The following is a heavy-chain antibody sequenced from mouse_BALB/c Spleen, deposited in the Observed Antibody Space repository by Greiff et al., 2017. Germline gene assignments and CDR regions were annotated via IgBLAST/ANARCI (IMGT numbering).Heavy chain of an antibody. CDR2: ISDGGSYT. D-gene: IGHD2-4*01. V-gene: IGHV5-4*02. CDR1: GFTFSDYY. Sequence: EVQGVESGGGLVKPGGSLKLSCAASGFTFSDYYMYWVRQTPEKRLEWVATISDGGSYTYYPDSVKGRFTISRDNAKNNLYLQMSSLKSEDTAMYYCARDRGITTTGYFDYWGQGTTLTVSS. J-gene: IGHJ2*01. CDR3: ARDRGITTTGYFDY.